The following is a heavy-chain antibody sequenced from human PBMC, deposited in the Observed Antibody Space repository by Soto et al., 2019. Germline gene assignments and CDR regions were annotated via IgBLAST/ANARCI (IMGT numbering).Heavy chain of an antibody. Sequence: QITLKESGPTLVKPTQTLTLTCTFSGFSLSTSGVGVGWIRQPPGKALEWLALIYWDDDKRYSPSLKRRLTITKDTTKNQVVLTLTDMDPVDTATYYCANSIAPRIFDYWGQGTLVTVTS. V-gene: IGHV2-5*02. J-gene: IGHJ4*02. CDR1: GFSLSTSGVG. CDR2: IYWDDDK. CDR3: ANSIAPRIFDY. D-gene: IGHD6-13*01.